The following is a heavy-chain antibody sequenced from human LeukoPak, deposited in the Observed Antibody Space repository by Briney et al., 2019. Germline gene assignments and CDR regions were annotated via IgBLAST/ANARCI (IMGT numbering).Heavy chain of an antibody. Sequence: GGSLRLSCAASGFTFSGYGMHWVRQAPGKGLEWVAFIHYDGSDKYYADSVKGRFTISRDNSKNTLYLQMNSLRAEDTAVYYCAKDLGNSFDYWGQGALVTASP. CDR3: AKDLGNSFDY. V-gene: IGHV3-30*02. D-gene: IGHD4-23*01. J-gene: IGHJ4*02. CDR1: GFTFSGYG. CDR2: IHYDGSDK.